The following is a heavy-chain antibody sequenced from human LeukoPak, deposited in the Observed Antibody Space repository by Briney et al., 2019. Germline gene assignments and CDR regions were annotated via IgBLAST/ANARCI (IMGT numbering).Heavy chain of an antibody. V-gene: IGHV1-3*01. Sequence: ASVKVSCKASGYTFTSYAMHWVRQAPGQRLEWMGWINAGNGNTKYSQKFQGRVTNTRDTSASTAYMELSSLRSEDTAVYYCASEGLDSGYEGFDYWGQGTLVTVSS. CDR1: GYTFTSYA. J-gene: IGHJ4*01. CDR3: ASEGLDSGYEGFDY. CDR2: INAGNGNT. D-gene: IGHD5-12*01.